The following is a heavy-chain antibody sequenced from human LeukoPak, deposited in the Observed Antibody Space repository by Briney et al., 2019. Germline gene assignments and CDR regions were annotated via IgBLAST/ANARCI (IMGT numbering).Heavy chain of an antibody. CDR1: GFTSSSYA. J-gene: IGHJ4*02. D-gene: IGHD4-11*01. Sequence: PGGSLRLSCAASGFTSSSYAMSWVRQAPGKGLEWVSAISGSGGSTYHADSVKGRFTISRDNSKNTLYLQMNSLRAEDTAVYYCAKAMTTVTTSNYWGQGTLVTVSS. V-gene: IGHV3-23*01. CDR3: AKAMTTVTTSNY. CDR2: ISGSGGST.